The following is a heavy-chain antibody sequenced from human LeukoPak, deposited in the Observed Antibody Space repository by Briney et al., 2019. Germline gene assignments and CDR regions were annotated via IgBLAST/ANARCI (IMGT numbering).Heavy chain of an antibody. CDR1: GFTFSNAW. D-gene: IGHD3-9*01. V-gene: IGHV3-15*01. J-gene: IGHJ4*02. Sequence: GGSLTLSCAASGFTFSNAWMGWVRQAPGKGLEWVGRIKSKTDGGTSEYAAPVKGRFSISRDESKKTVYLQMYSLKTEDTAVYYCTTDILTGYFDYWGQGTLVTVSS. CDR2: IKSKTDGGTS. CDR3: TTDILTGYFDY.